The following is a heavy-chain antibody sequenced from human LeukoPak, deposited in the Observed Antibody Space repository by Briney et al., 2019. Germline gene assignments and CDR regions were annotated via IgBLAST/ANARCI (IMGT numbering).Heavy chain of an antibody. CDR1: GGSISSGGYY. V-gene: IGHV4-31*03. CDR2: IYYSGST. D-gene: IGHD3-9*01. J-gene: IGHJ4*02. Sequence: SETLSLTCTVSGGSISSGGYYWSWIRQHPGKGLEWIGYIYYSGSTYYNPSLKSRVTISVDTSKNQFSLKLSSVTAADTAVYYCARVGVYDILTGRTLPYYFDYWGQGTLVTVSS. CDR3: ARVGVYDILTGRTLPYYFDY.